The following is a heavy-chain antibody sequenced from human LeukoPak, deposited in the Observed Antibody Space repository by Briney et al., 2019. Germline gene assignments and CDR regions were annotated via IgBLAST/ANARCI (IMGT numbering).Heavy chain of an antibody. CDR2: INGDGRTT. CDR1: GFIFSTYT. CDR3: VGDQVDDTGYLR. Sequence: GGSLRLPCSASGFIFSTYTMYWVRQAPGKGLEYVSVINGDGRTTYYIDSVKGRFTISRDNSKNTLYLQMSSLRADDTAVYYCVGDQVDDTGYLRWGQGTRVIVSA. V-gene: IGHV3-64D*06. D-gene: IGHD5-12*01. J-gene: IGHJ4*02.